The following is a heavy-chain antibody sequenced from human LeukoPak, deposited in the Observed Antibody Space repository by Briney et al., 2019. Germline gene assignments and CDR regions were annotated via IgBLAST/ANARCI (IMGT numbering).Heavy chain of an antibody. CDR2: INHSGST. CDR1: GGSFSGYY. J-gene: IGHJ6*03. V-gene: IGHV4-34*01. Sequence: SETLSLTCAVYGGSFSGYYWSWIRQPPGKGLEWIGEINHSGSTNYNPSLKSRVTISGDTSKNQFSLKLNSVTAADTAVYYCARSWTIYDPMDVWGKGTTVTVSS. CDR3: ARSWTIYDPMDV. D-gene: IGHD5/OR15-5a*01.